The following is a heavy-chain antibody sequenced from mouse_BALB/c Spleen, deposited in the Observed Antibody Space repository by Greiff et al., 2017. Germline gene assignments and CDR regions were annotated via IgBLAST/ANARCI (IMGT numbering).Heavy chain of an antibody. D-gene: IGHD2-12*01. CDR3: VDDGFAY. CDR2: IRSKSNNYAT. J-gene: IGHJ3*01. CDR1: GFTFNTYA. V-gene: IGHV10-3*03. Sequence: GGGLVQPKGSLKLSCAASGFTFNTYAMHWVCQAPGKGLEWVARIRSKSNNYATYYADSVKDRFTISRDDSQSMLYLQMNNLKTEDTAMYYCVDDGFAYWGQGTLVTVSA.